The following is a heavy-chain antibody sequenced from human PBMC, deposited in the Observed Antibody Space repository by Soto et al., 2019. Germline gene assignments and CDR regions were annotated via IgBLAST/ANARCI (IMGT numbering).Heavy chain of an antibody. CDR2: VYPRDSDT. Sequence: PGESLKISCKACASIFIDYWIGWVRQMPGKGLEWMGIVYPRDSDTRYSPSFQGQVTISADRSTGTAFLQWRSLKASDTALYYCARPPLPGYSIHFNSWGQGTLVTVSS. V-gene: IGHV5-51*01. CDR3: ARPPLPGYSIHFNS. J-gene: IGHJ4*02. CDR1: ASIFIDYW. D-gene: IGHD2-15*01.